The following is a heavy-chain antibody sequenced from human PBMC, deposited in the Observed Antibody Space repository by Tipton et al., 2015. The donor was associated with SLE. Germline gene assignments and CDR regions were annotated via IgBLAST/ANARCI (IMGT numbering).Heavy chain of an antibody. CDR1: GGSISSYY. CDR2: IYYSGST. D-gene: IGHD1-26*01. CDR3: AGGMPSGSYNY. Sequence: LRLSCTVSGGSISSYYWSWIRQPPGKGLKWIGYIYYSGSTNYNPSLKSRVTISVDASKNQFSLKLSSVTAADTAVYYCAGGMPSGSYNYWGQGTLVTVSS. J-gene: IGHJ4*02. V-gene: IGHV4-59*01.